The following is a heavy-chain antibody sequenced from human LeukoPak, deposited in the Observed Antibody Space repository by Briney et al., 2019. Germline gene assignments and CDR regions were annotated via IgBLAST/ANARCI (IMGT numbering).Heavy chain of an antibody. CDR3: ARETREGYFDY. CDR1: GFTFSSYD. CDR2: IGTAGDT. J-gene: IGHJ4*02. V-gene: IGHV3-13*01. Sequence: PGGSLRLSCAASGFTFSSYDMHWVRQATGKGLECVSAIGTAGDTYYPGSVKGRFTISRENAKNSLYLQMNSLRAGDTAVYYCARETREGYFDYWGQGTLVTVSS. D-gene: IGHD1-26*01.